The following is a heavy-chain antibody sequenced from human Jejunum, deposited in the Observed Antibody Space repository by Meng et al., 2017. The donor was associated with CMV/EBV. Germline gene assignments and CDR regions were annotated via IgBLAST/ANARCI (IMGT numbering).Heavy chain of an antibody. D-gene: IGHD6-6*01. CDR1: GRNFNRYG. Sequence: SGRNFNRYGMHWVRQAPGKGLGWVASISYDGSKTYYADSVGGRFAILRDNSKNTLDLQLNSLRTDDTAVYYCAAEYQLLNAPYYEYWGQGTLVTVSS. J-gene: IGHJ4*02. CDR2: ISYDGSKT. V-gene: IGHV3-30*01. CDR3: AAEYQLLNAPYYEY.